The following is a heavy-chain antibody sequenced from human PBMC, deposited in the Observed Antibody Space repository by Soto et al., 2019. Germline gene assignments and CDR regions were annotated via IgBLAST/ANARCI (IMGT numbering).Heavy chain of an antibody. J-gene: IGHJ5*02. CDR3: TRPRGVTTSVWFDP. Sequence: WSLRLSCSAFGFTFSGSAMHWVRQASGKGLEWVGRIRSKANSYATAYAASVKGRFTISRDDSKNTAYLQMNSLKTEDTAVYYCTRPRGVTTSVWFDPWGKGTLVTVSS. D-gene: IGHD4-4*01. CDR2: IRSKANSYAT. V-gene: IGHV3-73*01. CDR1: GFTFSGSA.